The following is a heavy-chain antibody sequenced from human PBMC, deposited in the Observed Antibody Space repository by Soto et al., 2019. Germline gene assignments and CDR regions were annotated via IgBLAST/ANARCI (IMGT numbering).Heavy chain of an antibody. CDR2: ITPYNGNA. J-gene: IGHJ4*02. D-gene: IGHD1-26*01. Sequence: QVQMVQSGAEVKKPGASVKVSCKASGYTFTNYGINWVRQAPGQGLEWMGWITPYNGNANYAQKHQARLTITTDTSTSTAYMDLRSLRSDDTALYYCARAQMYSGAYHDYWGQGTLVTVSS. CDR1: GYTFTNYG. V-gene: IGHV1-18*04. CDR3: ARAQMYSGAYHDY.